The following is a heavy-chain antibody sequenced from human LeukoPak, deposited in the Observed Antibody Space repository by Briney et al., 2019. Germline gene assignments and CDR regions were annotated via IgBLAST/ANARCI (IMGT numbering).Heavy chain of an antibody. CDR3: ARGGQWLERTEHWYFDL. CDR1: GFTFDDYA. V-gene: IGHV3-9*01. J-gene: IGHJ2*01. Sequence: GGSLRLSCAASGFTFDDYAMHWVRQAPGKGLEWVSGISWNSGSIGYADSVKGRFTISRDNAKNSLYLQMNSLRAEDTAVYYCARGGQWLERTEHWYFDLWGRGTLVTVSS. CDR2: ISWNSGSI. D-gene: IGHD6-19*01.